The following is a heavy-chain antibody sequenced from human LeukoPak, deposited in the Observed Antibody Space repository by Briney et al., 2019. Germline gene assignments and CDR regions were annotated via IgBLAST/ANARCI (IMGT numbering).Heavy chain of an antibody. CDR2: ISSSSSYI. Sequence: PGGSLRLSCAASGFTFSSYSMNWVRQAPGKGLEWVSSISSSSSYIYYADSVKGRFTISRDNAKNSLYLQMNSLRAEDTAVYYCARGVRGVTFLYFDYWGQGTLVTVSS. J-gene: IGHJ4*02. D-gene: IGHD3-10*01. CDR3: ARGVRGVTFLYFDY. V-gene: IGHV3-21*01. CDR1: GFTFSSYS.